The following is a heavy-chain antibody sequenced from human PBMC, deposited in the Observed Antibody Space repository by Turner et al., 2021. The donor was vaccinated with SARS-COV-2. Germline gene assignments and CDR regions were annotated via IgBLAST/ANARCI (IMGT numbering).Heavy chain of an antibody. CDR2: ISYDGSNK. V-gene: IGHV3-30*18. D-gene: IGHD3-10*01. CDR1: GFTFSSYG. CDR3: AKDGAPFLLYFGEPTFYFDY. Sequence: QVQLVESWGGVVQPGRSLRLSCAASGFTFSSYGMHWVRQAPGKGLEWVAVISYDGSNKYYADSVKGRFTISRDNSKNTLYLQMNSLRAEDTAVYYCAKDGAPFLLYFGEPTFYFDYWGQGTLVTVSS. J-gene: IGHJ4*02.